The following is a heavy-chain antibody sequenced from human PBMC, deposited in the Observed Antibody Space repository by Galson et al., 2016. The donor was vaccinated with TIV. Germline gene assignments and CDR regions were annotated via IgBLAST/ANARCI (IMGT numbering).Heavy chain of an antibody. CDR3: AKPGYRNSWYIGAFEI. CDR2: ISFDGKRD. CDR1: RFGFSEYD. D-gene: IGHD5-12*01. V-gene: IGHV3-30*18. J-gene: IGHJ3*02. Sequence: SLRLSCAASRFGFSEYDIHWVRQPPGKGLEWVASISFDGKRDDYADSVKGRFTISRDNSQNILYLQMNSLTREYTALYFCAKPGYRNSWYIGAFEIWGQGTMVTVSS.